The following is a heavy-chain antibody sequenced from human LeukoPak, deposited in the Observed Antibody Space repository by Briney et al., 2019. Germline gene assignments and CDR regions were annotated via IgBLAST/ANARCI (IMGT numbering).Heavy chain of an antibody. CDR2: ISYDGSNK. Sequence: GGSLRLSCAASGFTFSSYDMHWVRQAPGKGLEWVAVISYDGSNKYYADSVKGRFTISRDNSKNTLYLQMNSLRAEDTAVYYCAKVDHITIFGVAVWDYYYGMDVWGQGTTVTVSS. CDR3: AKVDHITIFGVAVWDYYYGMDV. CDR1: GFTFSSYD. D-gene: IGHD3-3*01. V-gene: IGHV3-30*18. J-gene: IGHJ6*02.